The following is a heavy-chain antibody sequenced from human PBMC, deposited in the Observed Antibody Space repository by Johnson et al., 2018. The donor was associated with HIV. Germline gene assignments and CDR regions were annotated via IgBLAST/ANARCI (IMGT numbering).Heavy chain of an antibody. J-gene: IGHJ3*02. Sequence: VQLVESGGGLVQPGGSLRLSCAASGFTFSSYAMSWVRQAPGKGLEWVSAISGSGGSTYYADSVQGRFTLSRDNSKNTLYLQMDSLRADDTAVYYFSKDQDGDYSVIFAFDIWGQGTMVTVSS. CDR2: ISGSGGST. V-gene: IGHV3-23*04. D-gene: IGHD4-17*01. CDR1: GFTFSSYA. CDR3: SKDQDGDYSVIFAFDI.